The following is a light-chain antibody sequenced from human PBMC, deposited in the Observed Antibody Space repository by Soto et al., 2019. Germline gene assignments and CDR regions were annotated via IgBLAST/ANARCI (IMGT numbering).Light chain of an antibody. CDR1: QGIGSW. J-gene: IGKJ5*01. CDR2: EAS. Sequence: DIQMTQSPSSVSASVGDRVTITCRASQGIGSWLAWYQQKPGKAPKLLIYEASSLQSGVQSRFSGSGSGTDFTLTISSLQPDDFATYYCQQANIFPITFGQGTRLEIK. CDR3: QQANIFPIT. V-gene: IGKV1-12*01.